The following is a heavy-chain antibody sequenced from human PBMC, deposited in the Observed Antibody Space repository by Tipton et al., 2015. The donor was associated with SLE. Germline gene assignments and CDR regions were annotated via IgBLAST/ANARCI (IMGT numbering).Heavy chain of an antibody. CDR1: GDSISSGSYY. CDR3: ARVGFDYYGSGSFQFDP. CDR2: INDSGST. J-gene: IGHJ5*02. D-gene: IGHD3-10*01. V-gene: IGHV4-61*09. Sequence: TLSLTCTVSGDSISSGSYYWTWIRQPAGKGLEWIGEINDSGSTNYNPSPKSRVTISVDTSKSQFSLKLSSVTAADTAVYYCARVGFDYYGSGSFQFDPWGQGTLVTVSS.